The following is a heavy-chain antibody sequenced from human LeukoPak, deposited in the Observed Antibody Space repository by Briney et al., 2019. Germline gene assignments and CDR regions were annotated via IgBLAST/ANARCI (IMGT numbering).Heavy chain of an antibody. Sequence: PGGSLRLSCAASGFTFSSYAMSWVRHAPGEGLEWVSAISDSGGTTYYADSVKSRFTISRDNSKNTLYLQMNSLRGEDTAVYYCATWSSGWEFDYWGQGTLVSVSS. D-gene: IGHD6-19*01. CDR3: ATWSSGWEFDY. CDR2: ISDSGGTT. J-gene: IGHJ4*02. CDR1: GFTFSSYA. V-gene: IGHV3-23*01.